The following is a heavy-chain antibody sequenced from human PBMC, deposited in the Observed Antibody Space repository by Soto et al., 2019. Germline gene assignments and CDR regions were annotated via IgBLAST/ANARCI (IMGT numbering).Heavy chain of an antibody. CDR1: GGSISSYY. D-gene: IGHD5-18*01. J-gene: IGHJ4*02. CDR3: ARGQLWLSY. CDR2: IYHSGST. V-gene: IGHV4-59*12. Sequence: SETLSLTCTVSGGSISSYYWSWIRQPPGKGLEWIGYIYHSGSTYYNPSLKSRVTISVDRSKNQFSLKLSSVTAADTAVYYCARGQLWLSYWGQGTLVTVSS.